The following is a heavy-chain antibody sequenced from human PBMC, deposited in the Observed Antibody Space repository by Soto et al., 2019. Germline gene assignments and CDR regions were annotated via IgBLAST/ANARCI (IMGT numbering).Heavy chain of an antibody. D-gene: IGHD6-13*01. J-gene: IGHJ6*03. V-gene: IGHV3-53*04. CDR1: GFTVSSNY. Sequence: GGSLRLSCAASGFTVSSNYMSWVRQAPGKGLEWVSVIYSGGSTYYADSVKGRFTISRHNSKNTLYLQMNSLRAEDTAVYDCARETQGSSWYRAEYYYMDVWGKGTTVTVSS. CDR3: ARETQGSSWYRAEYYYMDV. CDR2: IYSGGST.